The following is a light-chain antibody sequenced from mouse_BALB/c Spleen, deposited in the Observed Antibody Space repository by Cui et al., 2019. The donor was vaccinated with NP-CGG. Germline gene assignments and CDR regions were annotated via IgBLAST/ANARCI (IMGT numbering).Light chain of an antibody. V-gene: IGLV1*01. CDR2: GTN. Sequence: QAVVTHESALTTSPAETVTLTCRSSTGTITTSNYTKWVQEKPDHLFTGLIGGTNNRAPGVPARFSGSLIGDKAALTITGAQTEDEAIYFCALWYSNHWVFGGGTKLTVL. CDR1: TGTITTSNY. CDR3: ALWYSNHWV. J-gene: IGLJ1*01.